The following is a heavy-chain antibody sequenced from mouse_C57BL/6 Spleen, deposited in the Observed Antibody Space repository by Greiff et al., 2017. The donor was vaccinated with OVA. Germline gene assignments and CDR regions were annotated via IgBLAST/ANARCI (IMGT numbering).Heavy chain of an antibody. CDR1: GYTFTSYW. V-gene: IGHV1-64*01. J-gene: IGHJ3*01. CDR2: IHPNSGST. Sequence: VQLQQSGPELVKPGASVKLSCKASGYTFTSYWMHWVKQRPGQGLEWIGMIHPNSGSTNYNEKFKSKATLTVDKSSSTAYMQLSSLTSEDSAVYYCARGDYDYIAYWGQGTLVTVSA. CDR3: ARGDYDYIAY. D-gene: IGHD2-4*01.